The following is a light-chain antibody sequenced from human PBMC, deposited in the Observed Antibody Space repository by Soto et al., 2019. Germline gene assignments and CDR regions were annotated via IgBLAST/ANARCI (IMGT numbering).Light chain of an antibody. CDR1: QSVNNY. V-gene: IGKV3-11*01. Sequence: EIVLKQSPGTLSLSPGERATLSCRASQSVNNYLAWYQQKPGQAPRLLTYDASNRATGIPARFSGSGSGTDFTLTISSLEPEDSAVYYCQQRGNWPWLTFGGGTRVEIK. CDR2: DAS. CDR3: QQRGNWPWLT. J-gene: IGKJ4*01.